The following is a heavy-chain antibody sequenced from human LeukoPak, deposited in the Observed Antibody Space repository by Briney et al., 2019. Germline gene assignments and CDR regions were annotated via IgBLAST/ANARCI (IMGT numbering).Heavy chain of an antibody. D-gene: IGHD6-6*01. CDR3: AKDGGSSSDYYYYYMDV. V-gene: IGHV3-30*02. Sequence: PVGSLRLSCAASGFTFSSYGMHWVRQAPGKGLEWVAFIRYDGSNKYYADSVKGRFTISRDNSKNTLYLQMNSLRAEDTAVYYCAKDGGSSSDYYYYYMDVWGKGTTVTVSS. J-gene: IGHJ6*03. CDR2: IRYDGSNK. CDR1: GFTFSSYG.